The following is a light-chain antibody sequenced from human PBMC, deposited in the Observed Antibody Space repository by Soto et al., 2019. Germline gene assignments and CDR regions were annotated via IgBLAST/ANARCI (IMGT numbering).Light chain of an antibody. CDR2: EVS. V-gene: IGLV2-14*01. CDR1: SSDVGDYDY. Sequence: QSALTQPASVSGSPGQSITISCTGTSSDVGDYDYVSWYQRHPGKAPKLMIYEVSNRPSGVSSRFSGSKSGNTASLTISGLQAEDEADYYCSSYSSTTTLILFGGGTKVTVL. J-gene: IGLJ3*02. CDR3: SSYSSTTTLIL.